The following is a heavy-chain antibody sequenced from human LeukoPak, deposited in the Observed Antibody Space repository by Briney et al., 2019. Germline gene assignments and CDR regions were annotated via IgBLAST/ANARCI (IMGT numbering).Heavy chain of an antibody. CDR1: GGSVSSNSAA. V-gene: IGHV6-1*01. CDR2: TYYRSKWYN. Sequence: SQTLSLTCAISGGSVSSNSAAWNWIRQSPSRGLEWLGRTYYRSKWYNDYAVSVKSRITINPDTSKNQFSLQLNSVTPEDTAVYYCARELYIVVVPAAYYYYGMDVWGQGTTVTVSS. CDR3: ARELYIVVVPAAYYYYGMDV. J-gene: IGHJ6*02. D-gene: IGHD2-2*01.